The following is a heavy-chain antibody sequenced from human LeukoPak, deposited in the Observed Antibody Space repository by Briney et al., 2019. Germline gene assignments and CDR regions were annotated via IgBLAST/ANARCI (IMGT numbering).Heavy chain of an antibody. J-gene: IGHJ4*02. D-gene: IGHD3-10*01. CDR1: GYTFTGYD. Sequence: AASVRVSCTASGYTFTGYDMHWVRQAPGKGLEWMGWINPNSRSTYYAQKFQGRVTMPRDSSITPAYMELSRLRSDDTAVYYCARDLGDLAAFDYWGQGTLVTVSS. CDR3: ARDLGDLAAFDY. V-gene: IGHV1-2*02. CDR2: INPNSRST.